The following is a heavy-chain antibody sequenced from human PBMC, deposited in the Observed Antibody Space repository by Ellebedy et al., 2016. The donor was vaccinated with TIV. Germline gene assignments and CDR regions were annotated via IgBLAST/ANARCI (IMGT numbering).Heavy chain of an antibody. CDR2: IRGQANNYAT. Sequence: GESLKISCAASGFTFSGFTVHWDRQASGGGLEWLVRIRGQANNYATVYAASVTRRFTIPRDDSENAAYLQMNSLKPEDTAIYYCTASAWTSSGGFDPWGQGTLVTVSS. D-gene: IGHD6-19*01. J-gene: IGHJ5*02. CDR1: GFTFSGFT. V-gene: IGHV3-73*01. CDR3: TASAWTSSGGFDP.